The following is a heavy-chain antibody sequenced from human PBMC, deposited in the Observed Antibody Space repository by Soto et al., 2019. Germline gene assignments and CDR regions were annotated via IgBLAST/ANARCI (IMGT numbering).Heavy chain of an antibody. CDR3: ARAQPHYGSGSYSIGFDY. Sequence: ASVKVSCKASGYTFTGYYMHWVRQAPGQGLEWMGWINPNSGGTNYAQKFQGWVTMTRDTSISTAYMELSRLRSDDTAVYYCARAQPHYGSGSYSIGFDYWGQGTLVTVSS. CDR2: INPNSGGT. V-gene: IGHV1-2*04. CDR1: GYTFTGYY. D-gene: IGHD3-10*01. J-gene: IGHJ4*02.